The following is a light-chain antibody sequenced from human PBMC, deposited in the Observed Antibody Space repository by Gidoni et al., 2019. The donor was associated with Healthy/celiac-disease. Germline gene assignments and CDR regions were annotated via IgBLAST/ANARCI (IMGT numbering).Light chain of an antibody. CDR3: QQYDSSPCT. J-gene: IGKJ1*01. Sequence: EIVLTQSPGTLSLSPGERATLPCRAIQRVSRRYLAWYRQKPGQAPRLHIYSAPSRATGIPGRFSGSGSGTDFTLTISRLEPEDFAVYYCQQYDSSPCTFGEGTQVEIK. CDR1: QRVSRRY. V-gene: IGKV3-20*01. CDR2: SAP.